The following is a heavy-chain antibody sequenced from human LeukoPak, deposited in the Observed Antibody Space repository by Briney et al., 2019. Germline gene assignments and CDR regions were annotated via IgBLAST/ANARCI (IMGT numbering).Heavy chain of an antibody. D-gene: IGHD2-2*02. CDR1: GGSISSSNW. V-gene: IGHV4-4*02. CDR2: IYHSGST. CDR3: ARDGCSSTSCYTTGDAFDI. J-gene: IGHJ3*02. Sequence: PSETLSLTCAVSGGSISSSNWWSWVRQPPGKGLEWIGEIYHSGSTNYNPSLKSRVTISVDKSKNQFSLKLSSVTAADTAVYYCARDGCSSTSCYTTGDAFDIWGQGTMVTVSS.